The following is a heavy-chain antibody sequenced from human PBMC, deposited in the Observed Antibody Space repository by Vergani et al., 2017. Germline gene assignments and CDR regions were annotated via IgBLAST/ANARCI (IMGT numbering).Heavy chain of an antibody. V-gene: IGHV5-10-1*03. J-gene: IGHJ5*02. CDR2: IDPSDSYT. CDR3: ARVGWSYYDSSGYYYAPGGWFDP. D-gene: IGHD3-22*01. CDR1: GYSFTSYW. Sequence: EVQLVQSGAEVKKPGESLRISCKGSGYSFTSYWISWVRQLPGKGLEWMGRIDPSDSYTNYSPSFQGHVTISADKSISTAYLQWSSLKASDTAMYYCARVGWSYYDSSGYYYAPGGWFDPWSQGTLVTVSS.